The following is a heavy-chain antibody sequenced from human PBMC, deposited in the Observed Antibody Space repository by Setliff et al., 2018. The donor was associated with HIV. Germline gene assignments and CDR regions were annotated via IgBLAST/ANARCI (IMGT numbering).Heavy chain of an antibody. V-gene: IGHV1-69*13. J-gene: IGHJ4*02. CDR2: IIPIFGTA. CDR3: ALFGSGSYAGGPERVFGY. D-gene: IGHD1-26*01. CDR1: GGTFSSYA. Sequence: SVKVSCKASGGTFSSYAISWVRQAPGQGLEWMGGIIPIFGTANYAQKFQGRVTITADESTSTAYMELSSLRSEDTAVYYCALFGSGSYAGGPERVFGYWGQGTRVTVSS.